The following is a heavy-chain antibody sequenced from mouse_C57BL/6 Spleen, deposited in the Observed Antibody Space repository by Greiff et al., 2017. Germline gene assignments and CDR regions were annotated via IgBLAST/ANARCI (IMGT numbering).Heavy chain of an antibody. CDR1: GYTFTSYW. V-gene: IGHV1-69*01. Sequence: QVQLQQPGAELVMPGASVKLSCKASGYTFTSYWMHWVKQRPGQGLEWIGEIDPSDSYTNYNQKFKGKSTLTVDKSSRTAYMQLSSLTSEDSAVYYCARGAAQAPFAYWGQGTLVTVSA. D-gene: IGHD3-2*02. CDR3: ARGAAQAPFAY. J-gene: IGHJ3*01. CDR2: IDPSDSYT.